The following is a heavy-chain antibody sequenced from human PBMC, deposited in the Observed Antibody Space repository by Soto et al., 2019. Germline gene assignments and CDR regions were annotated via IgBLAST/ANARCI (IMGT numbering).Heavy chain of an antibody. CDR2: IYYSGST. Sequence: PSETLSLTCTVSGGSISSGDYYWSWIRQPPGKGLEWIGYIYYSGSTYYNPSLKNRVTISVDTSKNQFSLKLSSVTAADTAVYYCARGGYDFWSGYYMGDWFDPWGQGTLVTVSS. CDR3: ARGGYDFWSGYYMGDWFDP. V-gene: IGHV4-30-4*01. D-gene: IGHD3-3*01. CDR1: GGSISSGDYY. J-gene: IGHJ5*02.